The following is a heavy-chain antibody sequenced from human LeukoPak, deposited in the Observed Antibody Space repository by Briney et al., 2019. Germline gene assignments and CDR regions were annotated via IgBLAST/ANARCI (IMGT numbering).Heavy chain of an antibody. D-gene: IGHD1-26*01. CDR1: GYTFTGCY. CDR3: TTGELLNAFDI. Sequence: GASVKVSCKASGYTFTGCYMHWVRQAPGQGLEWMGRINPNSGGTNYAQKFQGRVTMTRDTSISTAYMELSRLRSDDTAVYYCTTGELLNAFDIWGQGTMVTVSS. V-gene: IGHV1-2*06. CDR2: INPNSGGT. J-gene: IGHJ3*02.